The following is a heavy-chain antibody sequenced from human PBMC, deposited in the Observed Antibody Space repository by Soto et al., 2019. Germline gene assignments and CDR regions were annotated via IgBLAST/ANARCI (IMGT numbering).Heavy chain of an antibody. CDR3: TTGWEPLYFYYYGMDV. Sequence: EVQLVESGGGLVKPGGSLRLSCAASGFTFSNAWMNWVRQAPGKGLEWVGRIKSKTDGGTTDYAAPVKGRFTISRDDSKNTLYLQMNSLKTKDTAVYYCTTGWEPLYFYYYGMDVWGQGTTVTVSS. V-gene: IGHV3-15*07. CDR1: GFTFSNAW. J-gene: IGHJ6*02. CDR2: IKSKTDGGTT. D-gene: IGHD1-26*01.